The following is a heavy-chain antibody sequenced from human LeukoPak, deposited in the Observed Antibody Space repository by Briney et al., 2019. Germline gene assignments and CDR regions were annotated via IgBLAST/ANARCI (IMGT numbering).Heavy chain of an antibody. CDR1: GDSITRYY. CDR2: INHSGST. J-gene: IGHJ3*02. V-gene: IGHV4-59*01. D-gene: IGHD2-21*02. Sequence: PETLSLTRTVFGDSITRYYFGCIRQPPGKGLEWIGYINHSGSTNSNPALKSRVTISVDTSKNQFSLNLSSVTAADTAIYYCARVAPSAGDDYDASNIWGQETMVTVSS. CDR3: ARVAPSAGDDYDASNI.